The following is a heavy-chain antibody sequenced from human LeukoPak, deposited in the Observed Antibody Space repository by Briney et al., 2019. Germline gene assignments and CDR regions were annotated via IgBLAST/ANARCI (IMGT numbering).Heavy chain of an antibody. CDR3: ARANFGYFDY. D-gene: IGHD3-3*01. Sequence: ASVKVSCKASGGTFSSYAISWVRQAPGQGLEWMGRIIPILGIANYAQKFQGRVTITADKSTSTAYMELSSLRSDDTAVYYCARANFGYFDYWGQGTLVTVSS. V-gene: IGHV1-69*04. CDR1: GGTFSSYA. CDR2: IIPILGIA. J-gene: IGHJ4*02.